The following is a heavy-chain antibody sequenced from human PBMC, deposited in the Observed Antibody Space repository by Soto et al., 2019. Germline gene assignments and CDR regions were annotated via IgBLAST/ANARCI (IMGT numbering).Heavy chain of an antibody. J-gene: IGHJ6*02. V-gene: IGHV1-3*05. Sequence: QVQLVQSGAEEKKPGASVKVSCKASGYTFTSYAMHWVRQAPGQRLEWMGWINAGNGNTKYSQKFQARDTITRDTSASTAYMELSSLRSEHTAVYYCAREDQLWPDGMDVWGQGTTVTVSS. CDR3: AREDQLWPDGMDV. CDR2: INAGNGNT. D-gene: IGHD5-18*01. CDR1: GYTFTSYA.